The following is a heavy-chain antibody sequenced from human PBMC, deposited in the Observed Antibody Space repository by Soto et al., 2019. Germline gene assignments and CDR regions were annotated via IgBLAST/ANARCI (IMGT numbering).Heavy chain of an antibody. CDR2: INWNSGSI. J-gene: IGHJ1*01. CDR3: VKDESINWYSGHFRH. Sequence: EVQLVESGGGLVQPGRTLRLSCAASGFTFDDYAMHWVRQVPGKGLEWVSGINWNSGSIGYADSVKGRFAISRDNAKNLLHVQMNGLRAEDTAFYYCVKDESINWYSGHFRHWGQGTLVTVSS. V-gene: IGHV3-9*01. D-gene: IGHD6-13*01. CDR1: GFTFDDYA.